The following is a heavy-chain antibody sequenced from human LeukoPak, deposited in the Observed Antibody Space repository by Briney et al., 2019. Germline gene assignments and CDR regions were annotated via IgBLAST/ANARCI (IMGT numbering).Heavy chain of an antibody. D-gene: IGHD2-2*02. J-gene: IGHJ5*02. CDR3: ARDRCSSTSCYTNWFDP. V-gene: IGHV1-18*01. CDR2: ISTYNGNT. CDR1: GYTFTSYG. Sequence: ASVMVSCKASGYTFTSYGISWVRQAPGQGLEWMGWISTYNGNTDYAQKLQGRVTMTTDTSTSTAYMELRSLRSDDTAVYYCARDRCSSTSCYTNWFDPWGQGTLVTVSS.